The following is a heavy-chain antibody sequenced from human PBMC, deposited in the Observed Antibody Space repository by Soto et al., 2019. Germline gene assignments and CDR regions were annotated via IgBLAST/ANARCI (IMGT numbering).Heavy chain of an antibody. J-gene: IGHJ6*03. CDR2: IYYSGST. CDR3: ARCGYDYKGYYYYYMDV. D-gene: IGHD5-12*01. V-gene: IGHV4-59*01. Sequence: SETLSLTCTVSGGSISSYYWSWIRQPPGKGLEWIGYIYYSGSTNYNPSLKSRVTISVDTSKNQFSLKLSSVTAADTAVYYCARCGYDYKGYYYYYMDVWGKGTTVTVSS. CDR1: GGSISSYY.